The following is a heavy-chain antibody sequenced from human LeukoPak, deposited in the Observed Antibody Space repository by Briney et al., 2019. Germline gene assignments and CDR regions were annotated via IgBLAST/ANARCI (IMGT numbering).Heavy chain of an antibody. CDR3: AKDRYSNYEGFDY. CDR1: GFTFSSYS. CDR2: IRYDGSNK. D-gene: IGHD4-11*01. V-gene: IGHV3-30*02. J-gene: IGHJ4*02. Sequence: GGSLRLSCAASGFTFSSYSMHWVRQAPGKGLEWVAFIRYDGSNKYYADSVKGRFTISRDNSKNTLYLQMNSLRAEDTAVYYCAKDRYSNYEGFDYWGQGTLVTVSS.